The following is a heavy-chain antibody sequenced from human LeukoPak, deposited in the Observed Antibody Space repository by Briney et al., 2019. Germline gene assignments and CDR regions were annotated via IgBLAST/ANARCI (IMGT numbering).Heavy chain of an antibody. CDR1: GGSISSYY. CDR2: IYYSGST. Sequence: PSETLSLTCTVSGGSISSYYWSWLRQPPGKGLEWIGYIYYSGSTNYNPSLKSRVTISVDTSKNQFSLKLSSVTAADTAVYYCASYDSSFDAFDIWGQGTMVTVSS. J-gene: IGHJ3*02. D-gene: IGHD3-22*01. V-gene: IGHV4-59*01. CDR3: ASYDSSFDAFDI.